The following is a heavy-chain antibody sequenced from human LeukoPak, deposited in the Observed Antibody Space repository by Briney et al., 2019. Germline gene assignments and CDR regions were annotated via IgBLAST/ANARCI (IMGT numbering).Heavy chain of an antibody. CDR3: ARGGGMGYYYYYMDV. V-gene: IGHV4-59*01. CDR2: IYYSGST. Sequence: PSETLSLTCTVSGGSISSYYWSWIRQPPGKGLEWIGYIYYSGSTNYNPSLRSRLTISVDTSKNQFSLKLSSVTAADTAVHYCARGGGMGYYYYYMDVWGKGTTVTISS. D-gene: IGHD3-16*01. J-gene: IGHJ6*03. CDR1: GGSISSYY.